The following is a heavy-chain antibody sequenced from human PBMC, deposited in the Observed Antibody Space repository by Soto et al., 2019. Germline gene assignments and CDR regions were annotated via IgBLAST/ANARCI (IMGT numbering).Heavy chain of an antibody. CDR1: GGSISSSSYY. V-gene: IGHV4-39*01. D-gene: IGHD3-22*01. Sequence: PSETLSLTCTVSGGSISSSSYYWCWIRHPPGKGLEWIGSIYYSGSTYYNPSLKSRVTISVDTSKNQFSLKLSSVTAADTAVYYCARRIVVITYTWFDPWGQGTLVTVSS. J-gene: IGHJ5*02. CDR3: ARRIVVITYTWFDP. CDR2: IYYSGST.